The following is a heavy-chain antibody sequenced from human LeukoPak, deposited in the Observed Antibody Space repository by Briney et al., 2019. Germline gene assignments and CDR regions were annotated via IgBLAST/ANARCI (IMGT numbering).Heavy chain of an antibody. V-gene: IGHV5-51*01. CDR1: GYSFTSYW. Sequence: GESLKISCKGSGYSFTSYWIGWVRQMPGKGLEWMGIIYPGDSDTRYSPSFQGQFTISADKSISTAYLQWSSLKASDTAMYYCARRYPYYGSGSYARGWFDPWGQGTLVTVSS. CDR3: ARRYPYYGSGSYARGWFDP. D-gene: IGHD3-10*01. CDR2: IYPGDSDT. J-gene: IGHJ5*02.